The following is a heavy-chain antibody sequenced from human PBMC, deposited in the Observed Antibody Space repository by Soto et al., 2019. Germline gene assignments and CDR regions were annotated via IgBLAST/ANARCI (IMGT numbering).Heavy chain of an antibody. D-gene: IGHD2-15*01. CDR3: ARGGYYCYPMDV. V-gene: IGHV1-8*01. Sequence: ASVKVSCKASGYTFTSYDINWVRQATGQGLQWMGWMNPNSGNTGYAQKFQGRVTMTRNTSISTAYMELSSLRSEDTAVYYCARGGYYCYPMDVWGKGTTVTVS. CDR1: GYTFTSYD. J-gene: IGHJ6*03. CDR2: MNPNSGNT.